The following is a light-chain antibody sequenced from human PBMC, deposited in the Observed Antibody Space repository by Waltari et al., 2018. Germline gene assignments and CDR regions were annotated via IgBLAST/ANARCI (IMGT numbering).Light chain of an antibody. CDR3: QQRSSWPYT. V-gene: IGKV3-11*01. Sequence: EIVLTQSPATLSLSPGERATLSCRASQRISNYLAWYQQKPGLAPRLLIYDTSNRATGIPARFSRGGSGTDFTLTIISLAPEDFAVYYCQQRSSWPYTFGQGTKLEI. CDR2: DTS. CDR1: QRISNY. J-gene: IGKJ2*01.